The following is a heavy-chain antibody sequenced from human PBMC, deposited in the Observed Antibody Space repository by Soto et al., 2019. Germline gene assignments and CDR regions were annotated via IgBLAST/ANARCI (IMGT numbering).Heavy chain of an antibody. J-gene: IGHJ4*02. D-gene: IGHD3-16*01. CDR1: GFTFSSYA. Sequence: QVQLVESGGGVVQPGRSLRLSCAASGFTFSSYAMHWVRRAPGKGLEWMAVMSYDGSNKYYADSVKGRFTISRDNSKNTLDLQMDSLRPEDTALYYCARAGGAYWGQGTLVIVSS. V-gene: IGHV3-30-3*01. CDR2: MSYDGSNK. CDR3: ARAGGAY.